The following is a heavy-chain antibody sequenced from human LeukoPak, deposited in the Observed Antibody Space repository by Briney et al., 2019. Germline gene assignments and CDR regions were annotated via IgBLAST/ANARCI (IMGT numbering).Heavy chain of an antibody. V-gene: IGHV3-30*18. CDR3: AKDISGGDCPDY. D-gene: IGHD2-21*02. J-gene: IGHJ4*02. CDR2: ISYDGSDK. CDR1: AFTFSNYG. Sequence: GVSLRLSCAASAFTFSNYGMHWVRQAPGKGLEWVAVISYDGSDKYYADSVKGRFTISRDNSKNTVYLQMNSLRAEDTAVYYCAKDISGGDCPDYWGQGTPVTVSS.